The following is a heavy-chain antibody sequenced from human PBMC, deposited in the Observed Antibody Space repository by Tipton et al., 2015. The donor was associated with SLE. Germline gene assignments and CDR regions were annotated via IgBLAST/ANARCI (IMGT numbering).Heavy chain of an antibody. CDR3: ARAGYCSGGSCSCWFDP. D-gene: IGHD2-15*01. V-gene: IGHV4-59*12. CDR1: GGSISSYY. CDR2: MYYSGST. J-gene: IGHJ5*02. Sequence: TLSLTCTVSGGSISSYYWSWIRQSPGKGLECIGYMYYSGSTNSNPSLKSRVTISVDTSKNQFSLKLSSVTAADTAVYYCARAGYCSGGSCSCWFDPWGQGTLVTVSS.